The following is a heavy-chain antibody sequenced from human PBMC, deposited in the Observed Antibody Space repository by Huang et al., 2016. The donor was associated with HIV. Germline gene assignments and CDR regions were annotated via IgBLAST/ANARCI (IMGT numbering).Heavy chain of an antibody. Sequence: QVQLVQSGAEVKTPGSSVKVSCKASGGTFSKYAISWVRQAPGQGLECMGGIIPMVGTPNYARKFQGRVTITADDSTSTTYVEVSSLRSEDTALYYCARGQLGSYGDYDVLYWGQGTLVTVSS. CDR3: ARGQLGSYGDYDVLY. CDR2: IIPMVGTP. J-gene: IGHJ4*02. V-gene: IGHV1-69*13. D-gene: IGHD4-17*01. CDR1: GGTFSKYA.